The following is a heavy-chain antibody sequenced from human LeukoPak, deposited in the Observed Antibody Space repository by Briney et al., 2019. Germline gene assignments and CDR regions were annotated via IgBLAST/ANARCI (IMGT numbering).Heavy chain of an antibody. CDR3: AREPVVPAANYYYYGMDV. D-gene: IGHD2-2*01. Sequence: PGRSLRLSCAASGFTFSSYEMNWVRQAPGKGLEWVSYISSSGSTIYYADSVKGRFTISRDNAKNSLYLQMNSLRAEDTAVYYCAREPVVPAANYYYYGMDVWGKGTTVTVSS. CDR2: ISSSGSTI. CDR1: GFTFSSYE. J-gene: IGHJ6*04. V-gene: IGHV3-48*03.